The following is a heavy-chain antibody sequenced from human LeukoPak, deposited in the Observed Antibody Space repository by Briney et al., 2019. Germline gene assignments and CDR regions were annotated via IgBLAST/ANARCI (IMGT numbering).Heavy chain of an antibody. CDR1: GFTFSSYW. Sequence: GGSLRLSCAASGFTFSSYWMHWVRQAPGKGLVWVSRINSDGSSTSYADSVKGRFTISRDNAKNTLYLQMNSLRAEDTAVYYCARGRPYYYDSSGYYRNWFDPWGQGTLVTVSS. J-gene: IGHJ5*02. V-gene: IGHV3-74*01. D-gene: IGHD3-22*01. CDR2: INSDGSST. CDR3: ARGRPYYYDSSGYYRNWFDP.